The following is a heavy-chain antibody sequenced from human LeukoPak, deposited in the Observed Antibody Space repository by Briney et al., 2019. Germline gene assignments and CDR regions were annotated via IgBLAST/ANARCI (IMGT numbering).Heavy chain of an antibody. CDR2: IYYSGST. CDR1: GGSISSYY. D-gene: IGHD6-19*01. CDR3: ARGYSSAWSHYFDY. J-gene: IGHJ4*02. Sequence: SETLSLTCTVSGGSISSYYWSWIRQPPGKGLEWIGYIYYSGSTNYNPSLKSRVTISVDTSKNQFSLKLSSVTAADTAVYYCARGYSSAWSHYFDYWGQGTLVTVSS. V-gene: IGHV4-59*01.